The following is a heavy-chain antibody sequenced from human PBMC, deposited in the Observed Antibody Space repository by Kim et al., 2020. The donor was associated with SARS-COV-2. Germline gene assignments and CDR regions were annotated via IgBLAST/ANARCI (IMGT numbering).Heavy chain of an antibody. Sequence: SETLSLTCTVSGGSISSYYWSWIRQPPGKGLEWIGYIYYSGSTNYNPSLKSRVTISVDTSKNQFSLKLSSVTAADTAVYYCARARVGYYYDSSGCYFDYWGQGTLVTVSS. J-gene: IGHJ4*02. CDR3: ARARVGYYYDSSGCYFDY. D-gene: IGHD3-22*01. CDR1: GGSISSYY. CDR2: IYYSGST. V-gene: IGHV4-59*13.